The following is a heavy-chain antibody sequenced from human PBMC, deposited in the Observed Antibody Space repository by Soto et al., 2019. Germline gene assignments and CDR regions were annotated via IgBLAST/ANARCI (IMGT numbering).Heavy chain of an antibody. CDR1: GGSISSGGYS. CDR2: IYHSGST. D-gene: IGHD2-2*01. Sequence: QLQLQESGSGLVKPSQTLSLTCAVSGGSISSGGYSWSWIRQPPGKGLEWIGYIYHSGSTYYNPSLKSRVTISVDRSKNQFSLKLSSVTAADTAVYYCARAKDPPGYCISTSCRTPNWFDPWGQGTLVTVSS. CDR3: ARAKDPPGYCISTSCRTPNWFDP. J-gene: IGHJ5*02. V-gene: IGHV4-30-2*01.